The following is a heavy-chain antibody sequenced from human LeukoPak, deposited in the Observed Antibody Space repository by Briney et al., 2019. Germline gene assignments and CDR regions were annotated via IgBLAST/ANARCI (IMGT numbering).Heavy chain of an antibody. D-gene: IGHD1-26*01. CDR2: ISAYNGNT. J-gene: IGHJ5*02. CDR3: ARDRSGSYLNWFDP. CDR1: GYSFTSYG. V-gene: IGHV1-18*01. Sequence: ASVKVSCKASGYSFTSYGISWVRQAPGQGLELVGWISAYNGNTNSAQKLQRRVTMTTDTSTSTAYMELRSLRSDDTAVYYCARDRSGSYLNWFDPWGQGTLVTVSS.